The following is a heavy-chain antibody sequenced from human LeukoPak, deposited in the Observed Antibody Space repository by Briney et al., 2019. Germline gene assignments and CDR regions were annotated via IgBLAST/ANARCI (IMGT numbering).Heavy chain of an antibody. J-gene: IGHJ2*01. CDR1: GGSISNYY. D-gene: IGHD6-13*01. CDR3: ARVSSSWYQDWYFDL. CDR2: IYTSGSP. Sequence: SETLSLTCTVSGGSISNYYWSWIRQPAGKGLEWIGRIYTSGSPNYNPFLKIRVTMSVDTSKNQFSLKLSSVTAADTAVYYCARVSSSWYQDWYFDLWGRGTLVTVSS. V-gene: IGHV4-4*07.